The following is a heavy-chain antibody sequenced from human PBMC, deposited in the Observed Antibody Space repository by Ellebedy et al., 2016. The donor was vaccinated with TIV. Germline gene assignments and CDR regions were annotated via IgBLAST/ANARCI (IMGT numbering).Heavy chain of an antibody. CDR3: ARGGSSNRLTDY. V-gene: IGHV1-18*04. D-gene: IGHD6-13*01. CDR2: ISAYNGYT. CDR1: GYTFTGYY. Sequence: ASVKVSCXASGYTFTGYYIHWVRQAPGQGLEWMGWISAYNGYTNYAQNLQGRVTMTTDTSTSTAYMELRSLRSDDTAVYYCARGGSSNRLTDYWGQGTLVTVSS. J-gene: IGHJ4*02.